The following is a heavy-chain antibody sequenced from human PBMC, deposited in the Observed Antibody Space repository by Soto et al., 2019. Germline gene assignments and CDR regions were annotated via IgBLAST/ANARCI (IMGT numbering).Heavy chain of an antibody. J-gene: IGHJ6*02. D-gene: IGHD3-10*01. CDR1: VFTFDDYA. V-gene: IGHV3-9*01. CDR2: ISWNSGSI. Sequence: SLRLSCAASVFTFDDYAMHWFRQAPGKGLEWVSGISWNSGSIGYADSVKGRFTISRDNAKNSLYLQMNSLRAEDTALYYCAKDIGDLYYYGMDVWGQGTTVTVSS. CDR3: AKDIGDLYYYGMDV.